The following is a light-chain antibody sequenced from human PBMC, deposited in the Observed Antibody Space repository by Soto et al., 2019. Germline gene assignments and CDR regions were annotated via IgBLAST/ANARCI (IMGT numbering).Light chain of an antibody. CDR1: SPNIGSNY. CDR3: AAWDDNLRSVV. V-gene: IGLV1-47*01. Sequence: QPVLTQAPSASGAPGQRVFISCSGSSPNIGSNYVYWYQQFPGTAPKLLILRNNQRPSGVPDRFSASKSGTSASLAISGLRSEDEADYHCAAWDDNLRSVVFGGGTKLTVL. J-gene: IGLJ2*01. CDR2: RNN.